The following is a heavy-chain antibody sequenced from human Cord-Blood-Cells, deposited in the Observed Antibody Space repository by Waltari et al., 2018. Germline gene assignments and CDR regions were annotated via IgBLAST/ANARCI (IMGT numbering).Heavy chain of an antibody. CDR3: ARFQRITTINWFDP. D-gene: IGHD3-3*01. CDR2: INHSGST. J-gene: IGHJ5*02. Sequence: QVQLQQWGAGLLKPSETLSLTCAVYGGSFSGYYWSWIRQPPGKGLEWIGEINHSGSTNYNPSLKRRVTISVDTSKNQFSLKLSSVTAADTAVYYCARFQRITTINWFDPWGQGTLVTVSS. CDR1: GGSFSGYY. V-gene: IGHV4-34*01.